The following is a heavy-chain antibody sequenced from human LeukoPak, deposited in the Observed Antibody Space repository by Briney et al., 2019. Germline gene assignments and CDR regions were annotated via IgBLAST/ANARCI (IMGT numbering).Heavy chain of an antibody. V-gene: IGHV4-59*08. CDR1: GGFINSYY. CDR2: IYYSGST. J-gene: IGHJ3*02. CDR3: ARRAADDAFDI. Sequence: SETLSLTCTVSGGFINSYYWSWIRQPPGKGLEWIGYIYYSGSTNYNPSLTSRVTISVDRNKNQFSLKLSSVTAADTAMYYCARRAADDAFDIWGQGTMVTVSS.